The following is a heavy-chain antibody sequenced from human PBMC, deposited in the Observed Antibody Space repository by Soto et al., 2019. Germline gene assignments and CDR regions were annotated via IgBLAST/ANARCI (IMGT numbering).Heavy chain of an antibody. D-gene: IGHD3-10*01. V-gene: IGHV4-31*03. Sequence: PSETLFLTCTVSGGSISSGGYYWSWIRQHPGKGLEWIGYIYYSGSTYYNPSLKSRVTISVDTSKNQFSLKLSSVTAADTAVYYCARDPLYGSGRYGMDVWGQGTTVTVSS. CDR1: GGSISSGGYY. J-gene: IGHJ6*02. CDR3: ARDPLYGSGRYGMDV. CDR2: IYYSGST.